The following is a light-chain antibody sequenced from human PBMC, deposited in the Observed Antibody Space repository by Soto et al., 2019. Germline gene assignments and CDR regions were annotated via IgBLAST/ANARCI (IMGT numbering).Light chain of an antibody. CDR1: TSDIGDYKY. J-gene: IGLJ3*02. V-gene: IGLV2-14*01. CDR3: SSYRGTITV. Sequence: QPALTQPASVSGSPGQSVTISCTATTSDIGDYKYVSWYQQHPGKAPKLVIYEVSNRPLGVSNRFSGSKSGNAASLTISGLQAEDEADYYCSSYRGTITVFGGGTKLTVL. CDR2: EVS.